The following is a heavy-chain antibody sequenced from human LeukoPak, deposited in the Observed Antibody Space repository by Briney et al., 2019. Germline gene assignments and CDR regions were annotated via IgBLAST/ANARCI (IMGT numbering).Heavy chain of an antibody. Sequence: ASVKVSCKASGGTFSSYAISWVRQAPGQGLEWMGRIIPILGIANYAQKFQGRVTITADKSTSTAYMELSSLRSEDTAVYYCARGLWFGKLFEAFDIWGQGTMVTVSS. J-gene: IGHJ3*02. V-gene: IGHV1-69*04. D-gene: IGHD3-10*01. CDR2: IIPILGIA. CDR3: ARGLWFGKLFEAFDI. CDR1: GGTFSSYA.